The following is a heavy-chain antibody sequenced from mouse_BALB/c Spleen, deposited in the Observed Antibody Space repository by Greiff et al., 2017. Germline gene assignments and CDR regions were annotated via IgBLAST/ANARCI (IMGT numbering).Heavy chain of an antibody. CDR2: INPSTGYT. Sequence: QVQLKQSGAELAKPGASVKMSCKASGYTFTSYWMHWVKQRPGQGLEWIGYINPSTGYTEYNQKFKDKATLTADKSSSTAYMQLSSLTSEDSAVYYCAREGLRRSFYYAMDYWGQGTSVTVSS. V-gene: IGHV1-7*01. J-gene: IGHJ4*01. D-gene: IGHD2-2*01. CDR1: GYTFTSYW. CDR3: AREGLRRSFYYAMDY.